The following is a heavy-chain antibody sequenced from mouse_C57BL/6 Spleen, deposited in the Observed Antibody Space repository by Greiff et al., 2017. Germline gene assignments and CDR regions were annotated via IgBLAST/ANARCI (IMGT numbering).Heavy chain of an antibody. CDR2: IRNKANGYTT. CDR3: ARHYYRSDYFDY. V-gene: IGHV7-3*01. Sequence: EVQGVESGGGLVQPGGSLSLSCAASGFTFTDYYMSWVRQPPGKALEWLGFIRNKANGYTTEYSASVKGRFTISRDNSQSILYLQMNARRAADSATYDCARHYYRSDYFDYWGQGTTLTVSS. D-gene: IGHD1-2*01. CDR1: GFTFTDYY. J-gene: IGHJ2*01.